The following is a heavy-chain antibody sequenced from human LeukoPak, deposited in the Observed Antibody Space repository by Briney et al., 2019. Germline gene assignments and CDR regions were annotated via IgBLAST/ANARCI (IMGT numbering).Heavy chain of an antibody. D-gene: IGHD5-24*01. V-gene: IGHV4-59*01. J-gene: IGHJ4*02. CDR2: IYHTGST. CDR1: GGSITNDH. Sequence: SETLSLTCTVSGGSITNDHWSWIRQAPGKGLEWIGYIYHTGSTKYDVSLKGRVAISVDTSKNQFSLRLSSVTAADTAVYYCARFSMAGYTVFDYWGQGTLVTVSS. CDR3: ARFSMAGYTVFDY.